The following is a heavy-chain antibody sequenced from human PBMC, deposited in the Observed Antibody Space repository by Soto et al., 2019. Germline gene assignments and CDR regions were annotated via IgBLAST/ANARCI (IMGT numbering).Heavy chain of an antibody. V-gene: IGHV1-3*01. Sequence: ASVKVSCKASGYAFSAYAIHWVRQAPGQSLEWMGWINPDNGDTKSSQKFQGRVTITRDTSASTVHMELNSLKSEDMAVYYCARRLKGDFSNGLDVWGQGTTVTVSS. CDR3: ARRLKGDFSNGLDV. D-gene: IGHD3-16*01. CDR1: GYAFSAYA. CDR2: INPDNGDT. J-gene: IGHJ6*02.